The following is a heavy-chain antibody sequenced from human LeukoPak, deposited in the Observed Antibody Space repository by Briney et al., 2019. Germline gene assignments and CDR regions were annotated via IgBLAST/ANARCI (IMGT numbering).Heavy chain of an antibody. V-gene: IGHV4-61*05. CDR2: IYHSGST. D-gene: IGHD6-19*01. CDR1: GGSISSGGYY. CDR3: ARLDVYRRNSSGGGVI. Sequence: PSETLSLTCTVSGGSISSGGYYWGWIRQPPGKGLEWIGYIYHSGSTNYNPSLKSRVTMSVDTSKNQFSLKLSSVTAADTAVYYGARLDVYRRNSSGGGVIWGQGTLVTVSS. J-gene: IGHJ4*02.